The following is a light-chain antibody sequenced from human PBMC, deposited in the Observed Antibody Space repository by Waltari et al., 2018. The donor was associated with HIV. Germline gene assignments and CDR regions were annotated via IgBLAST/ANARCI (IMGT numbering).Light chain of an antibody. CDR1: NSEVGSYDL. V-gene: IGLV2-23*02. CDR3: CSYAGSHTFVV. CDR2: EVT. J-gene: IGLJ2*01. Sequence: QSALTQPASGSGSPGQSVTISCAGSNSEVGSYDLVSWYQHHPGKAPKRLIYEVTKRPSVVSNRFSGSKSGNTASLTISGLQAEDEADYYCCSYAGSHTFVVFGGGTKLTVL.